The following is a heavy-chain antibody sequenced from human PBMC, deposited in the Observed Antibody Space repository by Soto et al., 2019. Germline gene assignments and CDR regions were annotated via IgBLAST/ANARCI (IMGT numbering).Heavy chain of an antibody. CDR3: ARVQSLRWLTEY. Sequence: ASGKVSCKASGYTFTSYGISWVRQAPGQGLEWMGWISAYNGNTNYAQKLQGRVTMTTDTSTSTAYMELRSLRSDDTAVYYCARVQSLRWLTEYWGQGTLVIVSS. CDR1: GYTFTSYG. D-gene: IGHD6-19*01. CDR2: ISAYNGNT. V-gene: IGHV1-18*01. J-gene: IGHJ4*02.